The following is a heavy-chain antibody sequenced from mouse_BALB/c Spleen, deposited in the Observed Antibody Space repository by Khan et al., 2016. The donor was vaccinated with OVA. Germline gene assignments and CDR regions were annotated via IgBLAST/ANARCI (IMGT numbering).Heavy chain of an antibody. J-gene: IGHJ4*01. CDR1: GFSLTNYG. Sequence: QVQLKESGPGLVAPSQSLSITCTVSGFSLTNYGVNWVRQPPGKGLEWLGIIWAGGSTNYNSALMSRVSIRKDNAKRQVFLKMNSLKTDDTAMYYCSRETAYYGNYEAMDYWGQGTSVTVSS. CDR2: IWAGGST. V-gene: IGHV2-9*02. CDR3: SRETAYYGNYEAMDY. D-gene: IGHD2-10*01.